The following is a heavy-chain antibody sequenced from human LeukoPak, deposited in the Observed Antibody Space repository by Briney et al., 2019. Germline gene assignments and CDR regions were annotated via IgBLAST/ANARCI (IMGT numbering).Heavy chain of an antibody. CDR1: GYTLTSYG. D-gene: IGHD6-13*01. J-gene: IGHJ5*02. Sequence: ASVRVACKPSGYTLTSYGITWVRQAPGQGREWMGWISGYNGHTDYAQNLQGRVTMTIDTSTSTAYMELTRLRSDDTAVYYCARKIAGVWFDPWGQGTLVSVSS. CDR2: ISGYNGHT. CDR3: ARKIAGVWFDP. V-gene: IGHV1-18*01.